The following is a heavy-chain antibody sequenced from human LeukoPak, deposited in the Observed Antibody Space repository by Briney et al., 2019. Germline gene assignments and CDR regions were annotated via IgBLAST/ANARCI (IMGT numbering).Heavy chain of an antibody. D-gene: IGHD6-13*01. V-gene: IGHV1-18*01. CDR3: ARDLAGAAAGTIPLFDF. CDR1: GYTFTSYG. CDR2: ISAYNGNT. J-gene: IGHJ4*02. Sequence: ASVKVSCKASGYTFTSYGISWVRQAPGQGLEWMGWISAYNGNTNYAQKLQGRVTMTTDTSTSTAYMELRSLGSDDTAVYYCARDLAGAAAGTIPLFDFWGQGTLVTVSS.